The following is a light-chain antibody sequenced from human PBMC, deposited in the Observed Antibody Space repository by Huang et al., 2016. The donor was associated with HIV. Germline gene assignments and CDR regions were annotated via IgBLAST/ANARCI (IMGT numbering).Light chain of an antibody. J-gene: IGKJ1*01. CDR2: WAS. V-gene: IGKV4-1*01. CDR3: QQYYSSLWT. Sequence: DIVMTQSPDSLTVSLGERATIHCKSSQSLLYNSNNKIYLNWYQQKPGQPPKLLIYWASVRESGVPARFSCSGSGTNFTLTISSLQAEDVAVYYCQQYYSSLWTFGQGTKVEIK. CDR1: QSLLYNSNNKIY.